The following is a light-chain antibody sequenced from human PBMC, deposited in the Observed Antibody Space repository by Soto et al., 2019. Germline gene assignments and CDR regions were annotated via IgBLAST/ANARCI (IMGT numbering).Light chain of an antibody. CDR1: QSLTNSF. CDR2: DTS. V-gene: IGKV3-20*01. CDR3: QQYGTSEII. J-gene: IGKJ5*01. Sequence: EFVFTQSPGTLSLSPGERATLSCRASQSLTNSFMAWYQQKPGQAPRLLIYDTSSRASGIPDRFSGSGSGTDFTLTISRLETEDFAVFYCQQYGTSEIIFGQGTRLEIK.